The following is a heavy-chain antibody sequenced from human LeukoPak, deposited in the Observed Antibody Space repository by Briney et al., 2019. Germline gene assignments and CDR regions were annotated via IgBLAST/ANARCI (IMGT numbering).Heavy chain of an antibody. V-gene: IGHV3-7*01. D-gene: IGHD2-2*02. CDR1: GFTFSSYW. CDR2: IKQDGSEK. J-gene: IGHJ6*03. Sequence: PGGSLRLSCAASGFTFSSYWMSWVRQAPGKGLEWVANIKQDGSEKYYVDSVKGRFTISRDNAKNSLYLQMNSLRAEDTAVYYCARARYCSSTSCYRPTNYYYYYYMDVWGKGTTVTVSS. CDR3: ARARYCSSTSCYRPTNYYYYYYMDV.